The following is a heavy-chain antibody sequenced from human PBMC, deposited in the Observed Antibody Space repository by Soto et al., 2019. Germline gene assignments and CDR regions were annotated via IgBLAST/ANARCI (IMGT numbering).Heavy chain of an antibody. CDR2: IYYSGST. D-gene: IGHD3-9*01. CDR1: GGSISSYY. CDR3: ARDNYDILTGFYYNWFDP. Sequence: PSETLSLTCTVSGGSISSYYWSWIRQPPGKGLEWIGYIYYSGSTNYNPSLKSRVTISVDTSKNQFSLKLSSVTAADTAVYYCARDNYDILTGFYYNWFDPWGQGTLVTVSS. J-gene: IGHJ5*02. V-gene: IGHV4-59*01.